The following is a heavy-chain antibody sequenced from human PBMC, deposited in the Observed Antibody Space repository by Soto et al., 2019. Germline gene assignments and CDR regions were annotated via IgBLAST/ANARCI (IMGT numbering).Heavy chain of an antibody. CDR1: GFTFSNYW. V-gene: IGHV3-7*05. D-gene: IGHD3-10*01. CDR2: IKEDGSER. J-gene: IGHJ4*02. Sequence: EVQLVESVGGLVQPGGSLRLSCTASGFTFSNYWMSWVRQAPGKGLELVANIKEDGSERNYVDSVKGRLTISRDNAKNSLYLQLNSLRAEDTAVYYCARAGSENDYWGQGTLVTVSS. CDR3: ARAGSENDY.